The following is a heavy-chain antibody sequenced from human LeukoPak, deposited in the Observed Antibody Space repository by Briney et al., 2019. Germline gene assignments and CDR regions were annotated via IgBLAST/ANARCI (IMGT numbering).Heavy chain of an antibody. CDR3: ARAGKVSGYYDSSGYFPDDY. Sequence: ASVKVSCKASGYTFTSYGISWVRQAPGQGLEWMGWINPNSGGTNYAQKFQGRVTMTRDTSISTAYMELSRLRSDDTAVYYCARAGKVSGYYDSSGYFPDDYWGQGTLVTVSS. CDR1: GYTFTSYG. J-gene: IGHJ4*02. V-gene: IGHV1-2*02. CDR2: INPNSGGT. D-gene: IGHD3-22*01.